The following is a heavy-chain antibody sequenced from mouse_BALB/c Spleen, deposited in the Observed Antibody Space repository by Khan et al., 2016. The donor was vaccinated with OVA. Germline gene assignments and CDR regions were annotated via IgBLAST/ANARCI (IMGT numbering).Heavy chain of an antibody. D-gene: IGHD1-1*02. V-gene: IGHV1S81*02. CDR2: INPNNGGT. CDR1: GYTFTSYY. J-gene: IGHJ3*01. Sequence: QVQLKQSGAELVKPGASVRLSCKASGYTFTSYYLYLVKQRPGQGLEWIGDINPNNGGTNFNEKFRTKATLTVDKSSNTAYMELSRLTSEDSAVYYCTRSGYGTFAYWGQGTLVTVSA. CDR3: TRSGYGTFAY.